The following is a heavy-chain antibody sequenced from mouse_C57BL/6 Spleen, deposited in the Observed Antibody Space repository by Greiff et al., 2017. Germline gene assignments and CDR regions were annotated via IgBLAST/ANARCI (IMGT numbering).Heavy chain of an antibody. CDR1: GYTFTDYE. J-gene: IGHJ3*01. CDR2: IDPETGGT. CDR3: TRRRKIYYDYDGGAWFAY. V-gene: IGHV1-15*01. Sequence: VQLQQSGAELVRPGASVTLSCKASGYTFTDYEMHWVKQTPVHGLEWIGAIDPETGGTAYNQKFKGKAILTADKSSSTAYMELRSLTSEDSAVYYCTRRRKIYYDYDGGAWFAYWGQGTLVTVSA. D-gene: IGHD2-4*01.